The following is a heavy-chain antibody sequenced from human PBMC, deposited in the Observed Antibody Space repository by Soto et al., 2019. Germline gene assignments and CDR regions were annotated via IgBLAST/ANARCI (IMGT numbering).Heavy chain of an antibody. D-gene: IGHD3-16*02. J-gene: IGHJ5*02. Sequence: SETLSLTCTVSGGSLSSGGYYWSWIRQHPGKGLEWIGYIYYSGSTYYNPSLKSRVTISVDTSKNQFSLKLSSVTAADTAVYYCAREVTVITFGGVIDLNWFDPWGQGTLVSVSS. CDR1: GGSLSSGGYY. V-gene: IGHV4-31*03. CDR3: AREVTVITFGGVIDLNWFDP. CDR2: IYYSGST.